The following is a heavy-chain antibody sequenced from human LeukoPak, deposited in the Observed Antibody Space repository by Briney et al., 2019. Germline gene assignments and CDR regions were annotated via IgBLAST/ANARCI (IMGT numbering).Heavy chain of an antibody. J-gene: IGHJ6*03. D-gene: IGHD3-22*01. CDR2: IYYSGST. V-gene: IGHV4-59*01. CDR3: ARDVWRYYDSSGNMDV. CDR1: GGSISSYY. Sequence: SETLSLTCTVSGGSISSYYWSWIRQPPGKGLEWIGYIYYSGSTNYNPSLKSRVTISVDTSKNQFSLKLSSVTAADTAVYYCARDVWRYYDSSGNMDVWGKGTTVTVSS.